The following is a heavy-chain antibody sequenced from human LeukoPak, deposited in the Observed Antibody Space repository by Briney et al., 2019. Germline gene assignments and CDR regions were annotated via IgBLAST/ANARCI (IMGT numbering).Heavy chain of an antibody. CDR3: TREPISGDCQFDH. J-gene: IGHJ4*02. CDR1: GFIFSDYG. V-gene: IGHV3-23*01. D-gene: IGHD2-21*02. CDR2: ISGRGDNT. Sequence: GGSLRLSCEASGFIFSDYGMGWVRQAPGKGLEWVSIISGRGDNTYYADSVKGRFTISRDNSKNTVYLQMNSLRAEDAALYYCTREPISGDCQFDHWGQGTLVTVSS.